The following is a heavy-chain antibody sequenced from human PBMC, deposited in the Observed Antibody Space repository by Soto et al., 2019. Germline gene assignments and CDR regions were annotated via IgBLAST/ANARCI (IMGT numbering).Heavy chain of an antibody. V-gene: IGHV3-23*01. CDR2: IGGGGHDT. Sequence: HLLESGGSLVEPGGSLMLSCSASGFAFSAYAMSWVRQAPQKGLEWVSGIGGGGHDTRYGDSVKGRFSITRDNSRNTRYLEMNRLTAEDTAVYYCAKRPIFGVVTHYFAHWGRGVLVTVSS. J-gene: IGHJ4*02. CDR1: GFAFSAYA. D-gene: IGHD3-3*01. CDR3: AKRPIFGVVTHYFAH.